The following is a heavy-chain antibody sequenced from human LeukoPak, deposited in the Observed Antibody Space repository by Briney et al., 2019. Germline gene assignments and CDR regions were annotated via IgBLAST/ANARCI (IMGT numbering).Heavy chain of an antibody. CDR3: ARDETPTNGYDSYDF. CDR2: IGFDGSSK. V-gene: IGHV3-33*08. CDR1: GFTFSSCA. Sequence: GALRLSCAASGFTFSSCAMSWVRQAPGKGLEWVALIGFDGSSKYYVDSVKGRFTISRDNSKNTLYLQMNSLRAEDTAVYYCARDETPTNGYDSYDFWGQGTLVTVST. D-gene: IGHD5-12*01. J-gene: IGHJ4*02.